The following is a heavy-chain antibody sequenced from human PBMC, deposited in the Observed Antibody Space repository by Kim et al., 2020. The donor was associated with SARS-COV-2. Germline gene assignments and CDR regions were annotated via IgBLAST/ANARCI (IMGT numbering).Heavy chain of an antibody. Sequence: GGSLRLSCAASGLTLSGSAMHWVRQASGTGLEWVCGIRSKSNSYETAYAASVEGRFTISRDDSKNTAYLQMNSLKTEGTAVYYCARGPPYSESYWDAFDIWGQGTMVTVSS. D-gene: IGHD1-26*01. CDR3: ARGPPYSESYWDAFDI. CDR2: IRSKSNSYET. CDR1: GLTLSGSA. V-gene: IGHV3-73*01. J-gene: IGHJ3*02.